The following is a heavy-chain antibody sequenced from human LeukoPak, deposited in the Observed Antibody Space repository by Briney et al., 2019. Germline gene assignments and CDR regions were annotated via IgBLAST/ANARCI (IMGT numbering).Heavy chain of an antibody. D-gene: IGHD2-2*02. CDR3: ARSKVPAAIQGPYYFDY. Sequence: AGGSLRLSCAASGFTFSSHWMTWVRQAPGKGLEWVANIKQDGSEKYYVDSVKGRFTISRDNAKNSLYLQMNSLRAEDTAVYYCARSKVPAAIQGPYYFDYWGQGTLVTVSS. V-gene: IGHV3-7*01. J-gene: IGHJ4*02. CDR2: IKQDGSEK. CDR1: GFTFSSHW.